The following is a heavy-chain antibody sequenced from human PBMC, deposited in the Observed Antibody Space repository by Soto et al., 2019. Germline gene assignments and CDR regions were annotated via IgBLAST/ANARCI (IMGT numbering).Heavy chain of an antibody. J-gene: IGHJ6*04. CDR3: AREIWGSGSYWSMDV. D-gene: IGHD3-10*01. CDR2: ISSSSSTI. Sequence: GGSLRLSCAASGFTFSSYSMNWVRQAPGKGLEWVSYISSSSSTIYYADSVKGRFTISRDNAKNSLYLQMNSLRAEDTAVYYCAREIWGSGSYWSMDVWGKGTTVTVSS. CDR1: GFTFSSYS. V-gene: IGHV3-48*01.